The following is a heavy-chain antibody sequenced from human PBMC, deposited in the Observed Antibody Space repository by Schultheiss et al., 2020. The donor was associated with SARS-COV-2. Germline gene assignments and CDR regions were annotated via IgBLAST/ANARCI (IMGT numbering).Heavy chain of an antibody. D-gene: IGHD6-19*01. CDR2: IKQDGSEK. J-gene: IGHJ5*02. CDR3: ARDGLSGGWYWFDP. Sequence: GGSLRLSCAASGFTFSSYSMSWVRQAPGKGLEWVANIKQDGSEKYYVDSVKGRFTISRDNAKNSLYLQMNSLRAEDTAVYYCARDGLSGGWYWFDPWGHGTLVTVSS. V-gene: IGHV3-7*01. CDR1: GFTFSSYS.